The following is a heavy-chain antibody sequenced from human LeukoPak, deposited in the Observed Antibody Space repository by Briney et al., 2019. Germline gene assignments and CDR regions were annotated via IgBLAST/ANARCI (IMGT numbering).Heavy chain of an antibody. CDR1: GGSISSYY. CDR3: ARQGEAFDI. Sequence: SETLSLTCTVSGGSISSYYWSWIRQPPGKGLEWIGYIYYSGSTIYNPSLKSRVTISVDTSKNQFSLKLSSVTAADTAVYYCARQGEAFDIWGQGTMVTVSS. J-gene: IGHJ3*02. D-gene: IGHD1-26*01. V-gene: IGHV4-59*08. CDR2: IYYSGST.